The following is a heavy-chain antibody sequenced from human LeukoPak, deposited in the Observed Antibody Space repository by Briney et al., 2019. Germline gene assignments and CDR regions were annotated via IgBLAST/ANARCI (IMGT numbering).Heavy chain of an antibody. CDR2: ISFSGNTV. D-gene: IGHD5-24*01. CDR3: ARVGDGHSVNYLDS. V-gene: IGHV3-48*03. CDR1: GFTFSSYE. Sequence: GGSLRLSCAASGFTFSSYEMNWVRQAPGKGLEWISYISFSGNTVYYADSVKGRFTVSRDTAKNSLYLEMNSLRAEDTAMFYCARVGDGHSVNYLDSWGQGNMVTVSS. J-gene: IGHJ4*02.